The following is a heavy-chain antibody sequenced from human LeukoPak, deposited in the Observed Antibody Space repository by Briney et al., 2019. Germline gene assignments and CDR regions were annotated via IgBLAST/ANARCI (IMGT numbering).Heavy chain of an antibody. CDR1: GGSISSSYY. V-gene: IGHV4-39*01. D-gene: IGHD6-6*01. CDR3: ARWASIVALSWGAFDI. CDR2: IYYSGSA. J-gene: IGHJ3*02. Sequence: PSQTLSLTCTVPGGSISSSYYWGWIRQPPGMGLEWIATIYYSGSAYYNPSLKSRVTISIDTSKSQFSLMLGSVTAADTAVYYCARWASIVALSWGAFDIWGQGTMASVSS.